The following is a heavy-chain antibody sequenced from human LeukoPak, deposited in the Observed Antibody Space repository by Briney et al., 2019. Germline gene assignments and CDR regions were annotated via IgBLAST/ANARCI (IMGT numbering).Heavy chain of an antibody. CDR2: VYYSGNT. J-gene: IGHJ4*02. Sequence: PSETLSLTCTVSGGSYYWSWIRQPPGKGLEWIGFVYYSGNTNYNPSLKSRVTISLDTSKNQFSLKLRSVTTADTAVYYCARGRYRLDYWGQGTLVTVSS. D-gene: IGHD3-16*02. CDR1: GGSYY. CDR3: ARGRYRLDY. V-gene: IGHV4-59*01.